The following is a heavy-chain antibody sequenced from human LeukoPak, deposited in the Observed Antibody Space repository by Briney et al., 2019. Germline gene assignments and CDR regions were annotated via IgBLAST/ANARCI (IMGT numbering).Heavy chain of an antibody. V-gene: IGHV4-34*01. CDR2: INHSGST. CDR1: GGSFSVYY. Sequence: TSETLSLTCAVYGGSFSVYYWSWIRQPPGKGLEWIGEINHSGSTNYNPSLKSRVTISVDTSKNQFSLKLSSVTAADTAVYYCARGRRVGELSLSTYYYYYGMDVWGQGTTVTVSS. CDR3: ARGRRVGELSLSTYYYYYGMDV. J-gene: IGHJ6*02. D-gene: IGHD3-16*02.